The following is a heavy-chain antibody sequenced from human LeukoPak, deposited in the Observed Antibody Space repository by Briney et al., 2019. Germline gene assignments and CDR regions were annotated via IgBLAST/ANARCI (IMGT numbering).Heavy chain of an antibody. Sequence: SETLSLTCTVSGGSISSYYWSWIRQPPGKGLEWIGYIYYSENTNYNPSLKSRVTISVDTSKNQFSLKLSSVTAADTAVYYCARLGYRDAFDIWGQGTMVTVSS. CDR2: IYYSENT. V-gene: IGHV4-59*12. CDR1: GGSISSYY. D-gene: IGHD5-12*01. J-gene: IGHJ3*02. CDR3: ARLGYRDAFDI.